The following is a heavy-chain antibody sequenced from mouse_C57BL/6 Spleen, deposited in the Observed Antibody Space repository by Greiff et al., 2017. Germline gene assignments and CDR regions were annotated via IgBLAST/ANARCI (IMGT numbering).Heavy chain of an antibody. CDR3: ARFDDYDPFAY. J-gene: IGHJ3*01. D-gene: IGHD2-4*01. CDR2: IYPGDGDT. Sequence: QVQLKQSGAELVKPGASVKISCKASGYAFSSYWMNWVKQRPGKGLEWIGQIYPGDGDTNYNGKFKGKATLTADKSSSTAYMQLSSLTSEDSAVYFCARFDDYDPFAYWGQGTLVTVSA. V-gene: IGHV1-80*01. CDR1: GYAFSSYW.